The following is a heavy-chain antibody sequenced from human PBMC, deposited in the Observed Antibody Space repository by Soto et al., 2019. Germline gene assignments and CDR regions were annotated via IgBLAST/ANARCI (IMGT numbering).Heavy chain of an antibody. V-gene: IGHV1-69*13. J-gene: IGHJ6*02. Sequence: SVKVSCKASGGTFSSYAISWVRQAPGQGLEWMGGIIPIFGTANYAQKFQGRVTITADESTGTAYMELSSLRSEDTAVYYCARAEGIAAAGPYYYYGMDVWGQGTTVTVS. D-gene: IGHD6-13*01. CDR1: GGTFSSYA. CDR3: ARAEGIAAAGPYYYYGMDV. CDR2: IIPIFGTA.